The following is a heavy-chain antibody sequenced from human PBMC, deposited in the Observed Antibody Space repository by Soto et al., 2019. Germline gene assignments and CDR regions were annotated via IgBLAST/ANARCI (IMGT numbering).Heavy chain of an antibody. CDR3: ARAEQQLVRGYYYYYGMDV. Sequence: KPSETLSLTCTVSGGSISSYYWSWIRQPPGKGLEWIGYIYYSGSTNYNPSLKSRVTISVDTSKNQFSLKLSSVTAADTAVYYCARAEQQLVRGYYYYYGMDVWGQGTTVTVSS. V-gene: IGHV4-59*01. J-gene: IGHJ6*02. CDR2: IYYSGST. CDR1: GGSISSYY. D-gene: IGHD6-13*01.